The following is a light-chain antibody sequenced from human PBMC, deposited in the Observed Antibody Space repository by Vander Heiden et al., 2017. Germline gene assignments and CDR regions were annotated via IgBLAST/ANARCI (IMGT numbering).Light chain of an antibody. CDR1: QTIRNY. V-gene: IGKV1-39*01. CDR2: AAS. J-gene: IGKJ1*01. CDR3: QQTYSNTQWT. Sequence: DIQMTQSPSSLSASVGDRVTLTCRASQTIRNYLTWYQQKPGKAPKLLIYAASALRIGVASRFSGSGSGTDFTLTLSSMQPEDFATYYCQQTYSNTQWTFGQGTKVEIK.